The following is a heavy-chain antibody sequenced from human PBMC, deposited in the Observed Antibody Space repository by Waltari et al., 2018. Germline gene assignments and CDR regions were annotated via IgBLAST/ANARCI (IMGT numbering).Heavy chain of an antibody. D-gene: IGHD1-26*01. CDR1: GFTFSSYW. CDR3: ARAKGWELRKYFDY. J-gene: IGHJ4*02. Sequence: EVQLVESGGGLVQPGGSLSLSCAASGFTFSSYWWSWLRPAPGKGLEWVANIKQDGSEKYYVDSVKGRFTISRDNAKNSLYLQMNSLRAEDTAVYYCARAKGWELRKYFDYWGQGTLVTVSS. V-gene: IGHV3-7*01. CDR2: IKQDGSEK.